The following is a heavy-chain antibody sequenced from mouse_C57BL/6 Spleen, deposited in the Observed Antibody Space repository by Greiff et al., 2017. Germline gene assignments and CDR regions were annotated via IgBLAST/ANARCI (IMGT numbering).Heavy chain of an antibody. J-gene: IGHJ2*01. V-gene: IGHV1-50*01. Sequence: VQLQQPGAELVKPGASVKLSCTASGYTFTSYWMQWVKQRPGQGLEWIGEIDPSDSYTNYNQKFKGKATLTVDTSSSTAYMQLSSLTSEDSAVYYCAKRGDGYFFDYWGQGTTLTVSS. CDR2: IDPSDSYT. CDR1: GYTFTSYW. CDR3: AKRGDGYFFDY. D-gene: IGHD2-3*01.